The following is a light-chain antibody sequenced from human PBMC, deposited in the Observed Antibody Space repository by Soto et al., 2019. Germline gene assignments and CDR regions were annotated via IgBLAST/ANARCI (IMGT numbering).Light chain of an antibody. Sequence: ESVLTQSPATLSLSPGERATLSCRASPSVSNSLAWYQHKPGQAPRLLIYDASNRATGVPTRFSGSGSGTDFTLTISSLQFEDFAVYYCQQYNNWPRTFGQGTKVDIK. CDR1: PSVSNS. V-gene: IGKV3-11*01. CDR2: DAS. CDR3: QQYNNWPRT. J-gene: IGKJ1*01.